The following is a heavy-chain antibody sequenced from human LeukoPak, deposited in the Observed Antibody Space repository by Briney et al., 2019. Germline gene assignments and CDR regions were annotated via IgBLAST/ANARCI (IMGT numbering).Heavy chain of an antibody. D-gene: IGHD6-19*01. J-gene: IGHJ5*02. CDR2: ISGSGGST. Sequence: PGGSLRPSCPASGFTFSSYAMSWVRQAPGKGLEWVSSISGSGGSTYYADSVQGRFTISRDNSKTTLYLQMNSLRAEDTAVYYCAKGEAVAGTSSWFDPWGQGTLVTVSS. V-gene: IGHV3-23*01. CDR1: GFTFSSYA. CDR3: AKGEAVAGTSSWFDP.